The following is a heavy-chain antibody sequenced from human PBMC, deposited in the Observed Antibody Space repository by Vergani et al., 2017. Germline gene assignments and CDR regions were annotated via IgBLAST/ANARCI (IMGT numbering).Heavy chain of an antibody. Sequence: QVQLVESGGGLVKPGGSLRLPCAVSGFSFSDHYMTWIRQAPGKGLEWVSYISNRGNTIEYSDSVKGRFSISRDNAKISLFLQMDSLRAEDTAVYYCARDHRDYNNYLGTFDIWGQGSMVTVSS. D-gene: IGHD5-24*01. CDR2: ISNRGNTI. CDR3: ARDHRDYNNYLGTFDI. V-gene: IGHV3-11*01. J-gene: IGHJ3*02. CDR1: GFSFSDHY.